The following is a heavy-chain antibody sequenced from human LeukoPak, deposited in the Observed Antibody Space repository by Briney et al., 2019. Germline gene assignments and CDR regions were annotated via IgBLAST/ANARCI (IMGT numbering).Heavy chain of an antibody. CDR2: IIPIFGTV. CDR3: ATDRRGIAVAGMDWYFDL. D-gene: IGHD6-19*01. Sequence: ASVRVSCKASGGTFSSYAISWVRQAPGQGLEWMGGIIPIFGTVNYAQKFQGRVTITTDESTSTAYMELSSLRSEDTAVYYCATDRRGIAVAGMDWYFDLWGRGTLVTVSS. V-gene: IGHV1-69*05. CDR1: GGTFSSYA. J-gene: IGHJ2*01.